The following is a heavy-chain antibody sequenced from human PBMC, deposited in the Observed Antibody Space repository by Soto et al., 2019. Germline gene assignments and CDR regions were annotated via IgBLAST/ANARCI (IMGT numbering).Heavy chain of an antibody. CDR3: ARLPMVLGVIGYYYYYGMDL. Sequence: SETLSLTCTVSGGSISSYYWSWIRQPPGKGLEWIGYIYYSGSTNYNPSLKSRVTISVDTSKNQFSLKLSSVAAADTAVYYCARLPMVLGVIGYYYYYGMDLWGQGTTGTVSS. D-gene: IGHD3-10*01. CDR1: GGSISSYY. V-gene: IGHV4-59*01. CDR2: IYYSGST. J-gene: IGHJ6*02.